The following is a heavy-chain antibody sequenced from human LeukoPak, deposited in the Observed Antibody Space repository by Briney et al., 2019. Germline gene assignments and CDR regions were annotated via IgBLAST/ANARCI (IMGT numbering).Heavy chain of an antibody. Sequence: PGGSLRLSCAASGFTLSSYGMHWVRQAPGKGLEWVATTWYDGSNEYYADSVKGRFTISRDNSKNTLYLQMNSLRDEDTAVYYCAAYCSSTTCYRGADYGMDVWGQGTTVTVSS. J-gene: IGHJ6*02. V-gene: IGHV3-33*01. CDR1: GFTLSSYG. CDR2: TWYDGSNE. CDR3: AAYCSSTTCYRGADYGMDV. D-gene: IGHD2-2*01.